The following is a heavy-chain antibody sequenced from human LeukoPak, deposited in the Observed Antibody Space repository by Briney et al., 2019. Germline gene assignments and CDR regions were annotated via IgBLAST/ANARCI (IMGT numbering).Heavy chain of an antibody. V-gene: IGHV1-46*01. CDR3: AIVEGSGSYLDY. CDR1: GYTFTSYY. Sequence: ASVKVSCKASGYTFTSYYMHWVRQAPGQGLELMGIINPYGGNTNYAQKFQGRVTMTRDTSTSTVYMELSSLRSEDTAVYYCAIVEGSGSYLDYWGQGTLVTVSS. D-gene: IGHD1-26*01. CDR2: INPYGGNT. J-gene: IGHJ4*02.